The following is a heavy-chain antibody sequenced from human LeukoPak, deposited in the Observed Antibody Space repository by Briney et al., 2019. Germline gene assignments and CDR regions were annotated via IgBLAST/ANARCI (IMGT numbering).Heavy chain of an antibody. Sequence: KPSETPSLTCTVSGGSISSYYWSWIRQPAGKGLEWIGRIYTSGSTNYNPSLKSRVTMSVDTSKNQFSLKLSPVTAADTAVYYCARDNPPRTLDAFDIWGQGTMVTVSS. CDR3: ARDNPPRTLDAFDI. D-gene: IGHD1-14*01. CDR1: GGSISSYY. V-gene: IGHV4-4*07. CDR2: IYTSGST. J-gene: IGHJ3*02.